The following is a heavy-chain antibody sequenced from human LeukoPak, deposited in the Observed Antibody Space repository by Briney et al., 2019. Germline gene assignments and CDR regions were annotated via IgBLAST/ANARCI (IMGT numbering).Heavy chain of an antibody. CDR1: GFTVSSNY. CDR3: ARDYYDILTANRQTKSSYFDY. D-gene: IGHD3-9*01. Sequence: GSLRLSCVASGFTVSSNYMSWVRQAPGKGLEWVSVIYSGDNTYYVDSVKGRFTISRDGSKNTLYLQMNSLRAEDTAVYYCARDYYDILTANRQTKSSYFDYWGQGTLVTVSS. V-gene: IGHV3-66*01. CDR2: IYSGDNT. J-gene: IGHJ4*02.